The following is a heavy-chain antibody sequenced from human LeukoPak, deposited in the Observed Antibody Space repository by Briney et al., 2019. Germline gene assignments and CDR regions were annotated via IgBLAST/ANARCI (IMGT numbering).Heavy chain of an antibody. D-gene: IGHD2-2*01. CDR3: AKDATTERDIVVVPAASVFDY. J-gene: IGHJ4*02. CDR1: GFTFSSFL. V-gene: IGHV3-30*02. CDR2: IRYDGSNK. Sequence: TGGSLRLSCAASGFTFSSFLMHWVRQAPGKGLVCGAFIRYDGSNKYYADSVRGRFTISRDNSKNTLYLQMNSLRAEDTAVYCCAKDATTERDIVVVPAASVFDYWGQGTLVIVSS.